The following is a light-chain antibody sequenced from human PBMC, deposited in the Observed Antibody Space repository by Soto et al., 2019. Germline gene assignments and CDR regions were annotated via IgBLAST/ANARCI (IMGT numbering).Light chain of an antibody. CDR3: QKYNSAPRT. CDR2: AAS. CDR1: QGISSY. V-gene: IGKV1-27*01. J-gene: IGKJ1*01. Sequence: DLQMTQSPSSLSASVGDRVTITCRASQGISSYLAWYQQKPGKVPRLLIYAASTLQSGVPSRFSGSGSGTDFTLTISSLQPEDVATYYCQKYNSAPRTFGQGTKVEIK.